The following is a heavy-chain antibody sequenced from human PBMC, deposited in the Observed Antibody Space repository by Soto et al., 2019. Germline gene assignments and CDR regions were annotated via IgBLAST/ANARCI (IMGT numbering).Heavy chain of an antibody. CDR1: GFTFSSYS. J-gene: IGHJ4*02. Sequence: EVQLVESGGGLVKPGGSLRLSCAASGFTFSSYSMSWVRQAPGKGLEWVSSIISSSGYIHYTDLVKGRFTISRDNAKNSLYLQMSSLRVEDTAVYYCARDTNFYGSGSGVDYWGQGTLVTVSS. D-gene: IGHD3-10*01. V-gene: IGHV3-21*01. CDR2: IISSSGYI. CDR3: ARDTNFYGSGSGVDY.